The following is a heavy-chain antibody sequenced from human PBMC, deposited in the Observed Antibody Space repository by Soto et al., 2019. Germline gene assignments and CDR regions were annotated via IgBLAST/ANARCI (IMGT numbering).Heavy chain of an antibody. Sequence: QVQLVESGGGVVQPGRSLRLSCAASGFTFSSYGMHWVRQAPGKGLEWVAVIWYDGSNKYYADSVKGRFTISRDNSKNTLYLQMNSLRAEDTAVYYCARGGSAKDFWSAPYYFDYWGQGTLVTVSS. CDR3: ARGGSAKDFWSAPYYFDY. V-gene: IGHV3-33*01. J-gene: IGHJ4*02. CDR2: IWYDGSNK. D-gene: IGHD3-3*01. CDR1: GFTFSSYG.